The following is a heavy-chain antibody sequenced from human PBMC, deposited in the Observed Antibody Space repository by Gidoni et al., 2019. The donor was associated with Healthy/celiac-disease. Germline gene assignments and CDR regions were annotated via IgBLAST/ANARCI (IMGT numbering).Heavy chain of an antibody. CDR1: CGSLSGYY. Sequence: QVPLQQGRAGLLKLSEPLSLTRAVYCGSLSGYYWSCLRQPPGKGLELIGEINHSGITNYDPSLKSRVTISVDTSKNQFSLKLSSVTAADTAVYCCASEPPDYWGQGTLVTVSS. CDR3: ASEPPDY. V-gene: IGHV4-34*01. CDR2: INHSGIT. J-gene: IGHJ4*02.